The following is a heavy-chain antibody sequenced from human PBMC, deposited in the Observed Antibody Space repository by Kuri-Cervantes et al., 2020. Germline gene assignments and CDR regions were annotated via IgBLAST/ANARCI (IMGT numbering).Heavy chain of an antibody. Sequence: GGSLRLSCAASGFTFSSYSMNWVRQAPGKGLEWVSYISSSGSTIYYADSVKGRFTISRDNAKNSLYLQMNSLRAEDTAVYYCARHLGSGTYLPYYYYMDVWGKGTTVTVSS. CDR2: ISSSGSTI. V-gene: IGHV3-48*04. D-gene: IGHD3-10*01. CDR1: GFTFSSYS. CDR3: ARHLGSGTYLPYYYYMDV. J-gene: IGHJ6*03.